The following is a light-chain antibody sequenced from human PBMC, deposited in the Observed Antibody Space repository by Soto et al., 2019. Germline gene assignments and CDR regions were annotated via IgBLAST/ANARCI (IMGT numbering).Light chain of an antibody. J-gene: IGKJ1*01. V-gene: IGKV1-39*01. Sequence: IQITQSPSSLSASVGARVTITCRASQSISNYVNWYQQKPGKVPKLLIYASSTLQGGVPPRFSGTGSGTDFSLTISSLQPEDFATYYCQQSYSSSVTFGQGTKVDIK. CDR2: ASS. CDR1: QSISNY. CDR3: QQSYSSSVT.